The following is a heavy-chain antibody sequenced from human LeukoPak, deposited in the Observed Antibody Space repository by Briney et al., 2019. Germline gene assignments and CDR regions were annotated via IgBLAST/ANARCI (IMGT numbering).Heavy chain of an antibody. V-gene: IGHV1-69*04. Sequence: SVKVSCKASGGTFSSYAISWVRQAPGQGLEWMGRIIPILGIANYAQKFQGRVTITADKSTSTAYMELSSLRSEDTAVYYCARSRITIFGVVTRGAFDIWGQGTMVTVSS. CDR2: IIPILGIA. CDR3: ARSRITIFGVVTRGAFDI. CDR1: GGTFSSYA. D-gene: IGHD3-3*01. J-gene: IGHJ3*02.